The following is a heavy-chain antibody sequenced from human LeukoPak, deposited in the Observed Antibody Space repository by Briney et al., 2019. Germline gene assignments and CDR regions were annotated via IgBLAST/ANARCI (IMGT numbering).Heavy chain of an antibody. CDR2: ISSSSSYI. CDR1: GFTFSSYS. V-gene: IGHV3-21*01. Sequence: GGSLRLSCAASGFTFSSYSMNWVRQAPGKGLEWVSSISSSSSYIYYADSVKGRFTISRDNAKNSLYLQMNSLRAEDTAVYYCARDSFPPTEESYYDFWSGCYRFEFPDYWGQGTLVTVSS. CDR3: ARDSFPPTEESYYDFWSGCYRFEFPDY. J-gene: IGHJ4*02. D-gene: IGHD3-3*01.